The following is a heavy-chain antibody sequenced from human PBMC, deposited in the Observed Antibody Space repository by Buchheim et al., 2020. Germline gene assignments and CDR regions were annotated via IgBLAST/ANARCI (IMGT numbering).Heavy chain of an antibody. V-gene: IGHV2-5*02. J-gene: IGHJ5*02. CDR1: GFSLSTSGVG. D-gene: IGHD6-25*01. CDR2: IYWDDEK. Sequence: QITLKESGPTLVRPTQTLTLTCTFSGFSLSTSGVGVGWIRQPPGKSLEWLALIYWDDEKRYSPSLNSRLTITKDTSKNQVVLTVTNIDHVDTATYYCARFPAGYTSVWFDPWGQGTL. CDR3: ARFPAGYTSVWFDP.